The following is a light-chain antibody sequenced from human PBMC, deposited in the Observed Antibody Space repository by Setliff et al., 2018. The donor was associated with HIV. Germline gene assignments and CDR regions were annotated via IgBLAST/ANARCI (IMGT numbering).Light chain of an antibody. CDR2: LGS. V-gene: IGKV2-28*01. J-gene: IGKJ3*01. CDR3: MQTLQTIT. CDR1: QSLLHSNGYNY. Sequence: DIVMTQPPLSLPVTPGEPASISCRSSQSLLHSNGYNYLDWYLQKPGQSPQVLIYLGSNRASGVPDRFSGSGSGTEFTLRISRVEAEDVGIYYCMQTLQTITFGPGTKVDIK.